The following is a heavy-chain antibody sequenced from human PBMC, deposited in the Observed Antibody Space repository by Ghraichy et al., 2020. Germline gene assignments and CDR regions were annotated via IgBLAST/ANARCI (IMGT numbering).Heavy chain of an antibody. CDR2: IYYSGST. CDR3: AGVGDRSGYYLWDD. CDR1: GGSVSSGSYY. J-gene: IGHJ4*02. V-gene: IGHV4-61*01. Sequence: SETLSLTCTVSGGSVSSGSYYWSWIRQPPGKGLDWFGYIYYSGSTNYNPSLKSRVTIAVDTSKNQFSLKLSSETAADTAVYYCAGVGDRSGYYLWDDWGQGTVVTVSS. D-gene: IGHD3-22*01.